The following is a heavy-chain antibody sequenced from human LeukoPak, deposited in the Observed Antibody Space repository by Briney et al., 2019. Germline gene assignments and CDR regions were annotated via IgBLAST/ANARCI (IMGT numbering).Heavy chain of an antibody. J-gene: IGHJ4*02. D-gene: IGHD1-26*01. V-gene: IGHV3-23*01. Sequence: ISGGGGSTYYADTVKGRFTISRDNSKNTLYLQVNSLRAEDTAVYYCAKGGKWDVTPFDYWGQGTLVTVSS. CDR3: AKGGKWDVTPFDY. CDR2: ISGGGGST.